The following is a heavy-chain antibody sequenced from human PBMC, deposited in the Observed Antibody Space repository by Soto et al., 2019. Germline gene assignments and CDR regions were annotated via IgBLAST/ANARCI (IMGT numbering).Heavy chain of an antibody. D-gene: IGHD6-19*01. CDR2: ISGNGANT. J-gene: IGHJ4*02. V-gene: IGHV3-23*01. Sequence: GGSLRLSCAASGFTFINYAMSWVRQAPGEGLEWVSTISGNGANTHYADSVKGRFSISRDNSKNTLYIQMNSLRAEDTAVYYCAKDYGSSWYFFDYWAQGALVTVPS. CDR1: GFTFINYA. CDR3: AKDYGSSWYFFDY.